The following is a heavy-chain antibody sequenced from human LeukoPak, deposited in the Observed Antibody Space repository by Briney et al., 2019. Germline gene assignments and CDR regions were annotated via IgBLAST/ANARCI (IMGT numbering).Heavy chain of an antibody. J-gene: IGHJ4*02. D-gene: IGHD6-19*01. CDR3: ARAVSGRFDY. CDR1: GDSMSPYH. Sequence: PSETLSLTCTVSGDSMSPYHWGWLRQPPGKGLEWTGYIYYSGSTNYNPSLNSRVTISVDTSKNQFSLRLSSVTAADTAIYYCARAVSGRFDYWGQGTLVTVSS. CDR2: IYYSGST. V-gene: IGHV4-59*08.